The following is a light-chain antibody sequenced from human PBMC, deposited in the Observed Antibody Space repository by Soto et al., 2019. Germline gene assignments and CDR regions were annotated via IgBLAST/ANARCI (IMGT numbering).Light chain of an antibody. CDR2: GAS. V-gene: IGKV3-20*01. J-gene: IGKJ5*01. CDR1: QSVSTRN. Sequence: VLTQSPGTLSLSPGERATLSCRASQSVSTRNLAWYQQKPGQAPRLLIYGASSRATGIPDRFSGSGSGTDFTLTISRLEPEDFAVYYCQHYGTSSPITFGQGTRLEI. CDR3: QHYGTSSPIT.